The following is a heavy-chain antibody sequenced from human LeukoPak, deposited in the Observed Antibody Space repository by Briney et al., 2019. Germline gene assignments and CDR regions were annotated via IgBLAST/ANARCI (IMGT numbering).Heavy chain of an antibody. Sequence: GGSLRLPCAASGFTVSTNYMNWVRQAPGKGLEWVSVIYSGGSTYYADSVKGRFTISRDNSKNTLYLQMNSLRAEDTALYFCARGNVAVSYWYFDVWGRGTLVTVSS. CDR3: ARGNVAVSYWYFDV. CDR2: IYSGGST. CDR1: GFTVSTNY. J-gene: IGHJ2*01. D-gene: IGHD6-19*01. V-gene: IGHV3-53*01.